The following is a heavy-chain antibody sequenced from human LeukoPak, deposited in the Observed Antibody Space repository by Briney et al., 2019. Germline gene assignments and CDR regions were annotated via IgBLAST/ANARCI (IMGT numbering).Heavy chain of an antibody. Sequence: GGSLRLSYAASGFTFSSYAMSWVRQAPGKGLEWVSAISGSGGSTYYADSVKGRFTISRDNSKNTPYLQMNSLRAEDTAVYYCAKYYDILTGFDYWGQGTLVTVSS. CDR1: GFTFSSYA. D-gene: IGHD3-9*01. J-gene: IGHJ4*02. CDR3: AKYYDILTGFDY. CDR2: ISGSGGST. V-gene: IGHV3-23*01.